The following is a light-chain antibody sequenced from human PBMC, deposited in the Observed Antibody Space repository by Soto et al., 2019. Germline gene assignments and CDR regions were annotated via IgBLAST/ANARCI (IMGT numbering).Light chain of an antibody. Sequence: EIVMTQSPATLSVSPGDRATLSCRASQSVSRSLAWYQQKPGQAPRLLIYGASSPATGLQDRFSGSGSGTDFTLSISRLEPEDFAVYYCQQYGSSPRTFGQGTKWIS. J-gene: IGKJ1*01. CDR3: QQYGSSPRT. CDR1: QSVSRS. CDR2: GAS. V-gene: IGKV3-20*01.